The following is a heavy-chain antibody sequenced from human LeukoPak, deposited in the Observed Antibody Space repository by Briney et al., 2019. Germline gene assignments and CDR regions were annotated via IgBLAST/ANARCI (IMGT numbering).Heavy chain of an antibody. CDR3: ARDPIAWLPEYYFDY. J-gene: IGHJ4*02. CDR2: IIPILGIA. D-gene: IGHD3-22*01. CDR1: GGTFSSYA. V-gene: IGHV1-69*04. Sequence: PGASVKVSCKASGGTFSSYAISWVRQAPGQGLEWMGRIIPILGIANYAQKFQGRVTITADKSTSTAYMELSSLRSEDTAVYYCARDPIAWLPEYYFDYWGQGTLVTVSS.